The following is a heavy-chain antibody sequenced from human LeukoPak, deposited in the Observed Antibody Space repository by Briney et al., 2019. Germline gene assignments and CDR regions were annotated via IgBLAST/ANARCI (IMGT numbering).Heavy chain of an antibody. CDR1: GFAFSDYT. D-gene: IGHD1-26*01. CDR2: ISSRSRNI. CDR3: AKASGSYSSHLYFDY. Sequence: GGSLRLSCAASGFAFSDYTINWVRQAPGKGLERVSSISSRSRNIYYADSVKGRFTISRDNAKNSLYLQMNSLRAEDTALYYCAKASGSYSSHLYFDYWGQGTLVTVSS. J-gene: IGHJ4*02. V-gene: IGHV3-21*04.